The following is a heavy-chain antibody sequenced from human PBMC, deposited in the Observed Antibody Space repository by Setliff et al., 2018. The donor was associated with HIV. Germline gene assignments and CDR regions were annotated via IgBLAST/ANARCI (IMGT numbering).Heavy chain of an antibody. J-gene: IGHJ4*02. CDR3: ATVGPTGAYFHD. Sequence: ASVKVSCKVSGSGLTELSIHWVRQTPGKGLQWMGGFDPEDGPDDGQTIYARKFQGRVTMTEDTSTDTAYMVLARLTSEDTAVYFCATVGPTGAYFHDWGQGTLVTVSS. D-gene: IGHD1-26*01. CDR2: FDPEDGPDDGQT. CDR1: GSGLTELS. V-gene: IGHV1-24*01.